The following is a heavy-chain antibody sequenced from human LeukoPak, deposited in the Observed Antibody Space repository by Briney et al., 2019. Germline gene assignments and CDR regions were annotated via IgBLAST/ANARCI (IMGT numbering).Heavy chain of an antibody. CDR3: ARDLGYCSSTSCYYYYGMDV. CDR2: IYTSGST. D-gene: IGHD2-2*01. J-gene: IGHJ6*02. CDR1: GGSISSYY. Sequence: SETLSLTCTVSGGSISSYYWSWIRQPAGKGPEWIGRIYTSGSTNYNPSLKSRVTMSVDTSKNQFSLKLSSVTAADTAVYYCARDLGYCSSTSCYYYYGMDVWGQGTTVTVSS. V-gene: IGHV4-4*07.